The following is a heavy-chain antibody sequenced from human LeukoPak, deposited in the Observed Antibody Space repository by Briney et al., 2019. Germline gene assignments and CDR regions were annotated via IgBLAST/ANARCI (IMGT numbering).Heavy chain of an antibody. J-gene: IGHJ4*02. Sequence: GGSLRLSCAASGFTFSSYWMSWVRQAPGKGLEWVANIMQDGSEKYYVDSVKGRFTFSRDNAKNSLYLQMNSLRAEDTAVYYCARDQRYCSSSSCPWEPFDYWGQGTLVTVSS. V-gene: IGHV3-7*05. CDR3: ARDQRYCSSSSCPWEPFDY. CDR1: GFTFSSYW. CDR2: IMQDGSEK. D-gene: IGHD2-2*01.